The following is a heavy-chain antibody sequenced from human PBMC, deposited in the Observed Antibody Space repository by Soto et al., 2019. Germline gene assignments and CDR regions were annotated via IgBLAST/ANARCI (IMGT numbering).Heavy chain of an antibody. CDR2: VKTETDGGTT. V-gene: IGHV3-15*05. CDR3: TTGLYFGDYFDS. Sequence: EVQLVESGGGLVKPGGSLRLACAASGFPFSNTWMTWVRQGPGKGLEWVGRVKTETDGGTTDYAAPVKGRFTISRDDSRNTLYLQMNSLKSEDTAVYYCTTGLYFGDYFDSCGQGTLVTVPS. CDR1: GFPFSNTW. J-gene: IGHJ4*02. D-gene: IGHD4-17*01.